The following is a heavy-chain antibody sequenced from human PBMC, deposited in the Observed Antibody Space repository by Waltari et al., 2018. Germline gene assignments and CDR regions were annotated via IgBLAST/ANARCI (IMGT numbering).Heavy chain of an antibody. V-gene: IGHV4-34*01. CDR3: ARARLRLGYCSSTSCKYYFDY. J-gene: IGHJ4*02. Sequence: QVQLQQWGAGLLKPSETLSLTCAVYGGSFSGYYWSWIRQPPGKGLEWIGEINHSGSTNDNPSLNSRVTRSVDTSKNQFSLKLSSVTAADTAVYYCARARLRLGYCSSTSCKYYFDYWGQGTLVTVSS. CDR1: GGSFSGYY. D-gene: IGHD2-2*01. CDR2: INHSGST.